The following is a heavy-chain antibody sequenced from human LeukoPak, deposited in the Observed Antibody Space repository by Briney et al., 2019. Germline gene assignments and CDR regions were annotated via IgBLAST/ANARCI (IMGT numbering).Heavy chain of an antibody. CDR1: GGPISSSSYY. V-gene: IGHV4-39*07. D-gene: IGHD3-10*01. J-gene: IGHJ5*02. CDR3: ATSRFSGGLGRFDP. Sequence: PSETLSLTCTVSGGPISSSSYYWGWIRQPPGKGLEWVGSIYYSGSTYYNPSLKSRVTISVDTSKNQVSLKLTSVTAADTAVYYCATSRFSGGLGRFDPWGQGTLVTVSS. CDR2: IYYSGST.